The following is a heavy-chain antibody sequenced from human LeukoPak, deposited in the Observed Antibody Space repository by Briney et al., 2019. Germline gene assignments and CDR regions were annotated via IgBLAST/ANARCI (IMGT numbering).Heavy chain of an antibody. CDR2: MYYSGST. CDR3: ARHSEYCSGVGSASGYFDY. Sequence: PSETLSLTCIVSGGSISSSRYYWGWVRQPPGKGLEWIGTMYYSGSTYYNPSLESRVTISVDTSKNQFSLELSSVTAADTALYYCARHSEYCSGVGSASGYFDYWGQGTLVTVSS. D-gene: IGHD3-10*01. CDR1: GGSISSSRYY. J-gene: IGHJ4*02. V-gene: IGHV4-39*01.